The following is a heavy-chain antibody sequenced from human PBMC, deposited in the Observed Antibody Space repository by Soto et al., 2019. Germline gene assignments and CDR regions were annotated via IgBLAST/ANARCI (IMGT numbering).Heavy chain of an antibody. Sequence: SVKVSCKDSGYTFTGNRMHWLRQAPGQGLEWMGWINPDSGATNFAQKFQGSVTLTRDTSISTVYMELSGLTSDDTAVYYYVRLLGSLWGQGTLVTGSS. J-gene: IGHJ4*02. D-gene: IGHD7-27*01. V-gene: IGHV1-2*02. CDR3: VRLLGSL. CDR1: GYTFTGNR. CDR2: INPDSGAT.